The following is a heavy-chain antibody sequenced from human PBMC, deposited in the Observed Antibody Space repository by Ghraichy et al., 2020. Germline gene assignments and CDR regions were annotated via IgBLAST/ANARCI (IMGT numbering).Heavy chain of an antibody. D-gene: IGHD3-22*01. CDR3: ARAPNSYDSSGYFYHWYFDF. Sequence: GASLRLSCAVSGFTFSYYWMSWVRQAPGKGLEWVANINQDGSEKYYVDSVKGRFTVSRDTDKNSLYLQMNSLRAEDTAVYYCARAPNSYDSSGYFYHWYFDFWGRGTLVTVSS. CDR2: INQDGSEK. V-gene: IGHV3-7*03. J-gene: IGHJ2*01. CDR1: GFTFSYYW.